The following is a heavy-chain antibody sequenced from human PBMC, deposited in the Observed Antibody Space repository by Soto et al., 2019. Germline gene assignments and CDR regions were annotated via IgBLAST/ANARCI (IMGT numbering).Heavy chain of an antibody. CDR1: GGSFSGYY. D-gene: IGHD4-17*01. V-gene: IGHV4-34*01. CDR3: ARGRDGGAAN. J-gene: IGHJ4*02. CDR2: INPSGST. Sequence: QVQLQQWGAGLLKPSETLSLTCAVYGGSFSGYYWSWIRQPPGKGLEWIGEINPSGSTNYTLSLKSRVTMSGDTPKNQFSLKLTSVTAADTAVYYCARGRDGGAANWGQGTLVTVSS.